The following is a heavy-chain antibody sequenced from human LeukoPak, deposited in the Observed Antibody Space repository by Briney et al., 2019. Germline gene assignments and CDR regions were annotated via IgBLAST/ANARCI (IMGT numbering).Heavy chain of an antibody. Sequence: GASVKVSCKVSGYTLTELSMHWVRQAPGKGLEWMGGFDPEDGETIYAQKFQGRVTMTEDTSTDTAYMELSSLRSEDTAVYYCVLYYYGSGTELYWGQGTLVTVSS. D-gene: IGHD3-10*01. CDR1: GYTLTELS. CDR2: FDPEDGET. CDR3: VLYYYGSGTELY. J-gene: IGHJ4*02. V-gene: IGHV1-24*01.